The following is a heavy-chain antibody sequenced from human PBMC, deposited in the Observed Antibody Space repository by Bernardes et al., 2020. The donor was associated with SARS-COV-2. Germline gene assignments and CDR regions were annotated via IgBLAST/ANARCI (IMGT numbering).Heavy chain of an antibody. V-gene: IGHV4-39*01. Sequence: SETLSLTCTVSGGSISSSSYYWGWIRQPPGKGLEWIGSIYYSGSTYYNPSLKSRVTISVDTSKNQFSLKLSSVTAADTAVYYCARHVDTAMVTAWFDPWGKGTLVIVS. CDR3: ARHVDTAMVTAWFDP. D-gene: IGHD5-18*01. CDR1: GGSISSSSYY. CDR2: IYYSGST. J-gene: IGHJ5*02.